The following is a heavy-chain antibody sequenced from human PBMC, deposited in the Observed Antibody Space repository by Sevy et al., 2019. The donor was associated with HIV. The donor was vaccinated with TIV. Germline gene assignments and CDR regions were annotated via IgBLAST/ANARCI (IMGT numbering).Heavy chain of an antibody. D-gene: IGHD3-22*01. J-gene: IGHJ4*02. V-gene: IGHV5-51*01. CDR2: IYPDDSDT. CDR1: GYSFTSHW. CDR3: ATSRSGYFDSRGYYIY. Sequence: GESLKISCKGSGYSFTSHWSGWVRHMPGKGLEWMGIIYPDDSDTKYSPSFQGQVTFSADKSISTAYLQWSSLKASDTAMYYCATSRSGYFDSRGYYIYWGQGTLVTVSS.